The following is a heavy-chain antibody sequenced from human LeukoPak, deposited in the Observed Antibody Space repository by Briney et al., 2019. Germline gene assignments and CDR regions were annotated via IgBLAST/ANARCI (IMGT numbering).Heavy chain of an antibody. D-gene: IGHD3-10*01. CDR2: INSDGSST. CDR3: ARDVRLWMVRGVIDY. V-gene: IGHV3-74*01. CDR1: GFTFSSYW. J-gene: IGHJ4*02. Sequence: TGGSLRLSCAASGFTFSSYWMHWVRQAPGKGLVWVSRINSDGSSTSYADSVKGRFTISRDNAKNTLYLQMNSLRAEDTAGYYCARDVRLWMVRGVIDYWGQGTLVTISS.